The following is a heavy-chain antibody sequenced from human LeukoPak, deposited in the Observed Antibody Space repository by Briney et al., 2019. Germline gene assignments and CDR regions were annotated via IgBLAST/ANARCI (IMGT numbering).Heavy chain of an antibody. CDR2: ISSSGSTI. Sequence: PGGSLRLSCAASGFTFSSYEMNWVRQAPGEGLERVSYISSSGSTIYYADSVKGRFTISRDNAKNSQYLQMNSLRAEDTAVYYCARDLGYCSGGSCYRYSDYWGQGTLVTVSS. CDR3: ARDLGYCSGGSCYRYSDY. D-gene: IGHD2-15*01. V-gene: IGHV3-48*03. J-gene: IGHJ4*02. CDR1: GFTFSSYE.